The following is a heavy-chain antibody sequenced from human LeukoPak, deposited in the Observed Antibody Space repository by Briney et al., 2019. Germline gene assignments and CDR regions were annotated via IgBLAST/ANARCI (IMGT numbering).Heavy chain of an antibody. CDR1: GYTFTSYD. J-gene: IGHJ6*02. D-gene: IGHD2-2*01. Sequence: ASVKVSCKASGYTFTSYDINWVRQATGQGLEWMGWMNPNSGNTGYAQKFQGRVTMTRNTSISTAYMELSSLRSEDTAVCYCARGAPQYCSSTSCLYGYYYYYGMDVWGQGTTVTVSS. V-gene: IGHV1-8*01. CDR3: ARGAPQYCSSTSCLYGYYYYYGMDV. CDR2: MNPNSGNT.